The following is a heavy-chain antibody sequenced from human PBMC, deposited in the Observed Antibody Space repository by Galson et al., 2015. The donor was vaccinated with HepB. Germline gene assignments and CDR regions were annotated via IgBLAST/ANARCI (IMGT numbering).Heavy chain of an antibody. D-gene: IGHD3/OR15-3a*01. CDR3: ARWGHDLHNFDY. J-gene: IGHJ4*02. CDR2: TYFMSKWYN. V-gene: IGHV6-1*01. Sequence: CAISGDSVSSSSVAWNWIRQSPSRGLEWLGKTYFMSKWYNDYAVSLKSRITINPDTSKNQFSLQLNSVTPEDTAVYYCARWGHDLHNFDYWGQGTLVTVSS. CDR1: GDSVSSSSVA.